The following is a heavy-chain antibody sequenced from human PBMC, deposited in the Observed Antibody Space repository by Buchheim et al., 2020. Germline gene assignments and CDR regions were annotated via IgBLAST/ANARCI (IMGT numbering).Heavy chain of an antibody. J-gene: IGHJ5*02. V-gene: IGHV1-46*01. CDR2: INPSGGST. CDR3: ARGYRNDILTEPEVTPSWFDP. CDR1: GYTFTSYY. Sequence: QVQLVQSGAEVKKPGASVKVSCKASGYTFTSYYMHWVRQAPGQGLEWMGIINPSGGSTSYAQKFQGRVTMTRDTSTSTVYMELSTLRSEDTAVYYCARGYRNDILTEPEVTPSWFDPWGQGTL. D-gene: IGHD3-9*01.